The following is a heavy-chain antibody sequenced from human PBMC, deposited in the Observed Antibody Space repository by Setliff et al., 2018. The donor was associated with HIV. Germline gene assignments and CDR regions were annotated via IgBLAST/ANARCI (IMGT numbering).Heavy chain of an antibody. CDR3: ARQVSIPGVAVTPLDY. V-gene: IGHV4-59*08. J-gene: IGHJ4*02. CDR1: GASMRDYY. D-gene: IGHD3-3*01. CDR2: IFHTGSA. Sequence: SETLSLTCTVSGASMRDYYWTWIRQSPGKGLEWIGHIFHTGSATHSPSLRSRLTMSIDTSSGQFSLRLTSVTAADAAVYYCARQVSIPGVAVTPLDYWGQGSLVTVSS.